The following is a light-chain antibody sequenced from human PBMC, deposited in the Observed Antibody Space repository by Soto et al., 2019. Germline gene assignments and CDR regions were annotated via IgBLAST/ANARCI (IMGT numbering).Light chain of an antibody. V-gene: IGKV3-20*01. CDR1: QSVSSSS. Sequence: EIVLTQSPGTLSLSPGERATLSCRASQSVSSSSLAWYQQNPGQAPRLLIYEASSRATGIPDRFSGSGSGTEFSFTVTSLQSEDFAVYYCQQYDQWPITFGQGTRLEIK. CDR2: EAS. J-gene: IGKJ5*01. CDR3: QQYDQWPIT.